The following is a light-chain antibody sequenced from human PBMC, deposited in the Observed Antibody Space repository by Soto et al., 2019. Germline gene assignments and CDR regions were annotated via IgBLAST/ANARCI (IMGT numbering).Light chain of an antibody. CDR2: AAS. Sequence: DIQLTQSPSFLSASVGDRVTITCRASQGISSYLAWYQQKPGKAPKLLIYAASTLQSGVPSRFSGSGSGTEFTLTSSSLQPEDFATYYYQQLNSYPYTFGQGTKLEIK. CDR3: QQLNSYPYT. CDR1: QGISSY. V-gene: IGKV1-9*01. J-gene: IGKJ2*01.